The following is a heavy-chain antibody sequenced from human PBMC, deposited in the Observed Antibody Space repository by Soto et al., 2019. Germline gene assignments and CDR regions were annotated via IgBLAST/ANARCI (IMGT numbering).Heavy chain of an antibody. Sequence: GGSLILSCAASGFTFSSYWMSWVRQAPGKGLEWVANIKQDGSEKYYVDSVKGRFTISRDNAKNSLYLQMNSLRAEDTAVYYCARVGGSGWSKYWGQGTLVTVSS. CDR1: GFTFSSYW. CDR2: IKQDGSEK. D-gene: IGHD6-19*01. J-gene: IGHJ4*02. V-gene: IGHV3-7*01. CDR3: ARVGGSGWSKY.